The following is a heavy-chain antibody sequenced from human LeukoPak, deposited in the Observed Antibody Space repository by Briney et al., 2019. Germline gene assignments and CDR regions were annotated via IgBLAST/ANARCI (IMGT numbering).Heavy chain of an antibody. CDR2: IYPGDSDT. CDR1: GYRFTSYW. J-gene: IGHJ3*02. CDR3: ARQRIIYEDAFDI. D-gene: IGHD2-15*01. V-gene: IGHV5-51*01. Sequence: GESLKISCKGSGYRFTSYWIAWVRQMPGKGLEWMGIIYPGDSDTRYSPSFQGQVTISADKSITTAYLQWSSLKASDTAMYYCARQRIIYEDAFDIWGQGTMVTVSS.